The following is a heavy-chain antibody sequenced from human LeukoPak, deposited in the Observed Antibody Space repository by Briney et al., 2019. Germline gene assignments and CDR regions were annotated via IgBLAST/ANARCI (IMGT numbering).Heavy chain of an antibody. V-gene: IGHV4-30-4*01. Sequence: SETLSLTCTVSGGSISSGDYYWSWLRQPPGTGLEWIGYIYYSGSTYYNPSLKSRVTISVDTSKNQFSLKLSSVTAADTAVYYCARELTRPLHYFDYWGQGTLVTVSS. CDR2: IYYSGST. J-gene: IGHJ4*02. CDR1: GGSISSGDYY. CDR3: ARELTRPLHYFDY.